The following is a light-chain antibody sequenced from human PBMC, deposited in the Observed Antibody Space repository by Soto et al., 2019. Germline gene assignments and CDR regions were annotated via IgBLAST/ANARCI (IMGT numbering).Light chain of an antibody. V-gene: IGKV3-20*01. Sequence: EIVVTQSPGTLSLSPGERAALSCRASQSVNNDYLAWYQQKPGRAPRLVLYVASKRDTGIPGRFSGSGSGTDFTLTISRLAREDSAVYYCQQYGSAPWTFGQGTNVEIK. J-gene: IGKJ1*01. CDR1: QSVNNDY. CDR3: QQYGSAPWT. CDR2: VAS.